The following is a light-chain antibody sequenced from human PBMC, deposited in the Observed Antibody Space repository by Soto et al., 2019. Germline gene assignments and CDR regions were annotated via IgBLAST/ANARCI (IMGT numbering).Light chain of an antibody. J-gene: IGLJ3*02. CDR1: SGHSSNA. V-gene: IGLV4-69*02. CDR3: QTWSTGIRV. CDR2: VNNDGSH. Sequence: QPVLIQSPSASASLGASVKLTCTLSSGHSSNAIAWHQQLPEKGPRYLMKVNNDGSHIKGDGIPDRFSCSSSGAERYLTISSLQSDDEADYYCQTWSTGIRVFGGGTKLTVL.